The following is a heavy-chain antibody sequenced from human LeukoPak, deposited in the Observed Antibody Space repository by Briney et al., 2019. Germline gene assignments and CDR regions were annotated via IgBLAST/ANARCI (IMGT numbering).Heavy chain of an antibody. D-gene: IGHD2-15*01. Sequence: ASVNVACKASGYTFTIYYMHWVRQAPGQGLEWMGIINPSGGSTSYAQKFQGRVTMTRDTSTSTVYMELSSLRSEDTAVYYCARTRYCNGGSYYSGPLDYWGQGTLVTVSS. CDR1: GYTFTIYY. CDR3: ARTRYCNGGSYYSGPLDY. CDR2: INPSGGST. V-gene: IGHV1-46*01. J-gene: IGHJ4*02.